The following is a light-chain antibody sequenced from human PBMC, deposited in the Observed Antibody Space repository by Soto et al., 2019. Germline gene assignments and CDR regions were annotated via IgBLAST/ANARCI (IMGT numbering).Light chain of an antibody. V-gene: IGLV2-8*01. Sequence: QSVLTQPPSASGSPGQSVAISCTGTASDIGGYSFLSWYQQLPGKAPKLLIYDVNKRPSGVPDRFSGSKSGNTASLTVSGLQAEDEAESYCSAHGGTNPYVFGTGTKLTVL. CDR2: DVN. J-gene: IGLJ1*01. CDR3: SAHGGTNPYV. CDR1: ASDIGGYSF.